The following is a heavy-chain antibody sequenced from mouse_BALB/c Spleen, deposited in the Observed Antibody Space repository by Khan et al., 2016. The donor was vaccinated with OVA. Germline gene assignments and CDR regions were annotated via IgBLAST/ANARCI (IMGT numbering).Heavy chain of an antibody. Sequence: VQLQQPGPELMKPGASVKISCKASGYSFTSYYIHWMKQRHGKSLEWIGYIDPFNGGTNYNQKFKGKATLTVDKSSNTAYMHLSSRTSEDSAVYIWARNGITTWFAYWGQGTLVTVSA. CDR3: ARNGITTWFAY. V-gene: IGHV1S135*01. CDR1: GYSFTSYY. J-gene: IGHJ3*01. CDR2: IDPFNGGT. D-gene: IGHD2-4*01.